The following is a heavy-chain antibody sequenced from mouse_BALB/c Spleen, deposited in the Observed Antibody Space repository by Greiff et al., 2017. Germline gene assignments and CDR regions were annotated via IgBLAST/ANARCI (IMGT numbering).Heavy chain of an antibody. D-gene: IGHD4-1*01. CDR2: ISRGSSTI. CDR1: GFTFSSFG. CDR3: ARWELGRRDCFDY. V-gene: IGHV5-17*02. J-gene: IGHJ2*01. Sequence: EVQLQESGGGLVQPGGSRKLSCAASGFTFSSFGMHWVRQAPEKGLEWVAYISRGSSTIYYADTVKGRFTIYRDNPKNTLFLQMTIRRSEDTAMYYCARWELGRRDCFDYWGQGTTLTVSS.